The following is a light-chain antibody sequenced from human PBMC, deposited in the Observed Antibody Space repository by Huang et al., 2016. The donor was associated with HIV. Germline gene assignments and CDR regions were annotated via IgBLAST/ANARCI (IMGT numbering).Light chain of an antibody. CDR2: AAS. CDR3: QQTFSG. Sequence: DIQVTQSPSFLSASVGDRVTITCRSSQNINNYLNWYQQQTGKAPKLLIYAASSLQSGVPSMFSGSGSGTEFTLTISSLQPEDFATYYCQQTFSGFAAGTKVEIK. V-gene: IGKV1-39*01. J-gene: IGKJ4*01. CDR1: QNINNY.